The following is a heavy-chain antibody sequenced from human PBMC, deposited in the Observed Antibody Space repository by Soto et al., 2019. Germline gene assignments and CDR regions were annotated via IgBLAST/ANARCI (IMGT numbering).Heavy chain of an antibody. CDR2: IYWDDDK. Sequence: QITLKESGPTLVKPTQTLTLTCTFSGFSLSTSGVGVGWIRQPPGKALEWLALIYWDDDKRYSPSLKSRLTITKDTSKSQVVLTMTKMDPVDTATYYCAHKRGYYDFWSGYAPWGQGTLVTVSS. D-gene: IGHD3-3*01. CDR3: AHKRGYYDFWSGYAP. J-gene: IGHJ5*02. V-gene: IGHV2-5*02. CDR1: GFSLSTSGVG.